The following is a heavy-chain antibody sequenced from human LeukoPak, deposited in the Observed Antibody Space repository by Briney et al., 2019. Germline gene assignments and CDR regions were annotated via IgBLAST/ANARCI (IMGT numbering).Heavy chain of an antibody. CDR2: ISGYNGNT. CDR3: ARFGLGKHIEVAGIPFDI. CDR1: GYTFTNYG. J-gene: IGHJ3*02. Sequence: GASVNVSCKASGYTFTNYGITWVRQAPGQGLEWMGWISGYNGNTNYAQKLQGRVTMTTDTSTSTAYMELRSLRSDDTAVYYCARFGLGKHIEVAGIPFDIWGQGTMVTVSS. V-gene: IGHV1-18*01. D-gene: IGHD6-19*01.